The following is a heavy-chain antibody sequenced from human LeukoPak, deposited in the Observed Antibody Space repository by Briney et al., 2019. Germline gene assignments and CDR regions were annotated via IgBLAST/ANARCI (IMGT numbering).Heavy chain of an antibody. J-gene: IGHJ6*03. D-gene: IGHD3-10*01. CDR3: ATLWFGDSYMDV. Sequence: ASVKVSCKASGYTFTSYGISWVRQAPGQGLEWMGWISAYNGNTNYAQKLQGRVTMTTDTSTSTAYMELSSLRSEDTAVYYCATLWFGDSYMDVWGKGTTVTISS. CDR1: GYTFTSYG. CDR2: ISAYNGNT. V-gene: IGHV1-18*01.